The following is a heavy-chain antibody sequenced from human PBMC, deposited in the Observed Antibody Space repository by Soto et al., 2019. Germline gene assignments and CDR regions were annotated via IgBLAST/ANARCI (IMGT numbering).Heavy chain of an antibody. CDR3: AKTGPDGDYEGDYFDY. Sequence: GGSLRLSCAASGFTFSSYGMHWVRQAPGKGLEWVAVISYDGSNKYYADSVKGRFTVSRDNSKNTMYLQMNSLRAEDTAVYYCAKTGPDGDYEGDYFDYWGQGTLVTVSS. CDR1: GFTFSSYG. J-gene: IGHJ4*02. D-gene: IGHD4-17*01. CDR2: ISYDGSNK. V-gene: IGHV3-30*18.